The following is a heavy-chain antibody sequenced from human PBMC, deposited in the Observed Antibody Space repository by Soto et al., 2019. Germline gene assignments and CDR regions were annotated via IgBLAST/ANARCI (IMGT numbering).Heavy chain of an antibody. D-gene: IGHD1-1*01. V-gene: IGHV1-69*02. J-gene: IGHJ6*02. CDR2: IIPILGIA. Sequence: QVQLVQSGAEVKKPGSSVKVSCKASGGTFSSYTISWVRQAPGQGLEWMGRIIPILGIANYAQKFQGRVTITADKXXSXAXXELSSLRSEDTAVYYCARDGTTGTTRPYYYYGMDVWGQGTTVTVSS. CDR3: ARDGTTGTTRPYYYYGMDV. CDR1: GGTFSSYT.